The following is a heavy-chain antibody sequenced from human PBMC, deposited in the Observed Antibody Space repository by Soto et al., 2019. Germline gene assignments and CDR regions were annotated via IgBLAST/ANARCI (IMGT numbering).Heavy chain of an antibody. D-gene: IGHD5-12*01. CDR1: GGSISGSSYY. V-gene: IGHV4-39*01. Sequence: PSETLSLTCTVSGGSISGSSYYWGWIRQPPGKGLEWIGSIYYSGSTYYNPSLKSRVTISVDTSKNQFSLKLSSVTAADTAVYYCASTIVATMLSDYWGQGTLVTVSS. J-gene: IGHJ4*02. CDR3: ASTIVATMLSDY. CDR2: IYYSGST.